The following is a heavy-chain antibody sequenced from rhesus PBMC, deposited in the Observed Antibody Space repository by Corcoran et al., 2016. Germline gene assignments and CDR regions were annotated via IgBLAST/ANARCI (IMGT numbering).Heavy chain of an antibody. Sequence: QVQLQESGPGLVKPSETLSLTCAVSGGSVSSSNWWSWIRQPPGKGLEWIGYISGSSRSTYYNPSLKSRVTISTDTVKNQFSLKLSYVTAADTAVYYCARDPKAMTLDYWGQGVLVTVSS. CDR2: ISGSSRST. CDR3: ARDPKAMTLDY. J-gene: IGHJ4*01. CDR1: GGSVSSSNW. D-gene: IGHD1-32*01. V-gene: IGHV4-65*01.